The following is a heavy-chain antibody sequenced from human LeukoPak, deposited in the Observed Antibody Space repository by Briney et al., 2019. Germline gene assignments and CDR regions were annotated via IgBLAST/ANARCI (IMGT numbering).Heavy chain of an antibody. V-gene: IGHV4-38-2*02. J-gene: IGHJ4*02. CDR3: ARDKNDYVDY. Sequence: SETLSLTCTVSGYSISSGYYWGWIRQPPGKGLEWIGSIYHSGSTYYNPSLKSRVTISVDTSKNQFSLKLSSVTAADTAVYYCARDKNDYVDYWGQGTLVTVSS. CDR1: GYSISSGYY. CDR2: IYHSGST.